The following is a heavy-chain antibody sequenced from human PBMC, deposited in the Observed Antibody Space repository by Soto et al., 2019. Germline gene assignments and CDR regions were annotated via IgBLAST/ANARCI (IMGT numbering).Heavy chain of an antibody. D-gene: IGHD3-3*01. CDR1: GGSISSGGYY. V-gene: IGHV4-31*03. CDR3: ARGDDFWSGPTDPLSYGMDV. J-gene: IGHJ6*02. Sequence: QVQLQESGPGLVKPSQTLSLTCTVSGGSISSGGYYWSWIRQHPGKGLEWIGYIYYSGSTYYNPSLKRRFTISVDTSKHQFSLKLSSVTAADTAVYYCARGDDFWSGPTDPLSYGMDVWGQGTTVTVSS. CDR2: IYYSGST.